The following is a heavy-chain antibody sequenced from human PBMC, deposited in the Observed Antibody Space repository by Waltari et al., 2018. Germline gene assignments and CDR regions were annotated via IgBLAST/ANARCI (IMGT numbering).Heavy chain of an antibody. CDR1: GGTFSSYA. D-gene: IGHD6-19*01. CDR2: IIPIFGTA. V-gene: IGHV1-69*01. J-gene: IGHJ2*01. CDR3: ARIVMYSSGPYYWYFDL. Sequence: QVQLVQSGAEVKKPGSSVKVSCKASGGTFSSYAIRWVRQAPGQGLEWMGGIIPIFGTANYAQKFQGRVTITADESTSTAYMELSSLRSEDTAVYYCARIVMYSSGPYYWYFDLWGRGTLVTVSS.